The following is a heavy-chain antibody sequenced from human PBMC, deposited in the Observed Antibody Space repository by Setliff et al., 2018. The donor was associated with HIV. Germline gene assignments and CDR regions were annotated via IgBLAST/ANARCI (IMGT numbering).Heavy chain of an antibody. V-gene: IGHV4-39*07. Sequence: SETLSLTCTVSGGSISSSGYYWGWIRQPPGKGLEWIGSIYYSGSTNYNPSLKSRVTISVDTSKNQFSLKLSSVTAADTAVYFCARAREGWKPFAFDYWGQGTLVTVSS. CDR2: IYYSGST. D-gene: IGHD1-1*01. J-gene: IGHJ4*02. CDR3: ARAREGWKPFAFDY. CDR1: GGSISSSGYY.